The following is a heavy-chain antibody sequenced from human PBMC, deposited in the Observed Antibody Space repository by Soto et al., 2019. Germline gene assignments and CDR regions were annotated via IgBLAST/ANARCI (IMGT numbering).Heavy chain of an antibody. CDR2: IYHSGST. Sequence: SETLSLTCAVSGASISSNHWWSWVRQPPGKGLQWIGKIYHSGSTNYNPSLKSRVTISVDTSKKQFSLTLTSVTAADTAVYYCARYSSNWFQTEGMDVWGQGTTVTVSS. CDR1: GASISSNHW. CDR3: ARYSSNWFQTEGMDV. J-gene: IGHJ6*02. D-gene: IGHD6-13*01. V-gene: IGHV4-4*02.